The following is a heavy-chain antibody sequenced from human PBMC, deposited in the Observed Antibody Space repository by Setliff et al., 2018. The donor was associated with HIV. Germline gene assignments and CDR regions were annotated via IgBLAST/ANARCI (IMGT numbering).Heavy chain of an antibody. CDR2: IYYTGFA. V-gene: IGHV4-39*02. CDR1: GDSISSGSYF. CDR3: TREGRGDPAMATTRIDY. D-gene: IGHD1-1*01. J-gene: IGHJ4*02. Sequence: SETLSLTCSVSGDSISSGSYFWGWIRQTPGKELEWIGNIYYTGFAYYNPSLKSRVTISLDTSKTHFFLNLTSVTDADTAVYFCTREGRGDPAMATTRIDYWGQGKRVTVSS.